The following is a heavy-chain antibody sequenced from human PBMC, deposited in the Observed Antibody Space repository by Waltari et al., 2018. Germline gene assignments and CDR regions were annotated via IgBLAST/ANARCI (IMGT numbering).Heavy chain of an antibody. CDR1: GYTFTSYD. Sequence: QVQLVQSGPEVKKPGASVKVSCKASGYTFTSYDINWVRQATGQGLEWMGWMNPNSVNTGYAQKCQGRVTMTRNTSISTAYMELSSLRSEDTAVYYCAREEYDILTGYADYYYYGMDVWGQGTTVTVSS. CDR3: AREEYDILTGYADYYYYGMDV. D-gene: IGHD3-9*01. CDR2: MNPNSVNT. J-gene: IGHJ6*02. V-gene: IGHV1-8*01.